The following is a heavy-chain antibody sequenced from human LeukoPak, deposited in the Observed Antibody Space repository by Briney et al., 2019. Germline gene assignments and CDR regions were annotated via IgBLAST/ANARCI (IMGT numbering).Heavy chain of an antibody. V-gene: IGHV1-18*01. CDR1: GYTFANYG. J-gene: IGHJ4*02. Sequence: GASVKVSCKASGYTFANYGISWVRQAPGQGLEWMGWISAKSANTNNAQRLQGRVTMTTDTSTSTAYMELRSLRSDDTAVYYCARDYHNYGVFDYWGQGTLVTVSS. CDR2: ISAKSANT. CDR3: ARDYHNYGVFDY. D-gene: IGHD3-16*01.